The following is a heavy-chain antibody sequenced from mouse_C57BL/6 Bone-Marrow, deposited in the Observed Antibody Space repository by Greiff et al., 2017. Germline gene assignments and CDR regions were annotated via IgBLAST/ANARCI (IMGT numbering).Heavy chain of an antibody. J-gene: IGHJ3*01. Sequence: QVQLQQSGAELVRPGTSVKLSCKASGYTFTSYWMHWVKQRPGQGLEWIGVIDPSDSYTNYNQKFKGTATLTVDTSSSTAYMQLSSLTSEDSAVYYCARGGSLYGYLFAYWGQGTLVTVSA. D-gene: IGHD2-2*01. CDR1: GYTFTSYW. CDR3: ARGGSLYGYLFAY. V-gene: IGHV1-59*01. CDR2: IDPSDSYT.